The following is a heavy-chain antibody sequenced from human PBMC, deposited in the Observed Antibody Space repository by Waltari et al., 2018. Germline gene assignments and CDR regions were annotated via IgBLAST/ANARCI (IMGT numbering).Heavy chain of an antibody. V-gene: IGHV3-7*01. CDR3: ARDFNWGWFY. Sequence: EVQLVESGGGLVQPGGSVRLAWAASGFPFSTNWMSWVRQAPGKGLEWLANIKPDGSEKYYVDSVKGRFTISRDNAKNSLSLQMDSLRAEDTAVYYCARDFNWGWFYWGQGALVTVSS. D-gene: IGHD7-27*01. J-gene: IGHJ4*02. CDR1: GFPFSTNW. CDR2: IKPDGSEK.